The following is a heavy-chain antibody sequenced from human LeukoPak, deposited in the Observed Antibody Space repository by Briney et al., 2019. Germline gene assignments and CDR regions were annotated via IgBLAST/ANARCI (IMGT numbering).Heavy chain of an antibody. CDR2: IYTSGSI. CDR3: ARDRAILWFDY. J-gene: IGHJ4*02. Sequence: SETLSLTCTVSGGSISSDYWSWIRQPDGKGLEWIGRIYTSGSINYNPSLKSRVTMSIDTSKNQFSLKLSSVTAADTAVYYCARDRAILWFDYWGQGTLVIVAS. CDR1: GGSISSDY. D-gene: IGHD2-21*01. V-gene: IGHV4-4*07.